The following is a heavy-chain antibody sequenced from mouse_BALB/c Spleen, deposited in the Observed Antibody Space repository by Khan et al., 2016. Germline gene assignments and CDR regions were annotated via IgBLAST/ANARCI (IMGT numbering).Heavy chain of an antibody. Sequence: QVQLKESGPGLVAPSQSLSITCTVSGFSLTDYGVSWIRQPPGKGLEWLGVIWGGGSTYYNSALKSRLSISKDNYKSPVFLKMNSLQTDDTAMYYCAKNYSPSYGSSYGYCYVWGAGTTVTVSS. J-gene: IGHJ1*01. CDR1: GFSLTDYG. D-gene: IGHD1-1*01. V-gene: IGHV2-6-5*01. CDR3: AKNYSPSYGSSYGYCYV. CDR2: IWGGGST.